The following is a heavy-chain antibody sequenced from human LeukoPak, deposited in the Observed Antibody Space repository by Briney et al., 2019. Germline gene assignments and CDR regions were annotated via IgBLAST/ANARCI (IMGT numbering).Heavy chain of an antibody. CDR3: ARAHGSPSVRLFDS. V-gene: IGHV4-30-4*01. D-gene: IGHD3-10*01. J-gene: IGHJ4*02. Sequence: SETLSLTCTVSGVSISSGDYYWSWIRQPPGKVLEWIGYVYHSGSTYYSPPLRNRVTLSVDTSKNQFSLKLSSVTAADTTVYYCARAHGSPSVRLFDSWGQGTLVTVSS. CDR2: VYHSGST. CDR1: GVSISSGDYY.